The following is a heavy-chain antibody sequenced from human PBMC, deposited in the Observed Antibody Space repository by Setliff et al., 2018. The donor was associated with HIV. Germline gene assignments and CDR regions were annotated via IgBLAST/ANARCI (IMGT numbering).Heavy chain of an antibody. CDR2: MNPSGGSI. D-gene: IGHD3-3*01. V-gene: IGHV1-46*01. CDR1: GYTFTSYY. J-gene: IGHJ6*03. Sequence: PSVKVSCKASGYTFTSYYMHWVRQAPGQGLEWMGIMNPSGGSISYAQKFQGRVTMTSDTSTSTVYMELSSLRSEDTAVYYCARDGHYNLWIGYGYYYYYMDVWGKGTTVTVSS. CDR3: ARDGHYNLWIGYGYYYYYMDV.